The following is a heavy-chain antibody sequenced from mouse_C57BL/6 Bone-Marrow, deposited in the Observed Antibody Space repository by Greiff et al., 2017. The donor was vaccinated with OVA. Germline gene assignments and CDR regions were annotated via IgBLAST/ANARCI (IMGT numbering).Heavy chain of an antibody. D-gene: IGHD1-1*01. CDR2: IDPANGNT. V-gene: IGHV14-3*01. J-gene: IGHJ1*03. Sequence: VQLQQSVAELVRPGASVKLSCTASGFNIKNTYMHWVKQRPEQGLEWIGRIDPANGNTTSAPKLQGKATITADTSSNTAYLQRSSLTSEDTAIYYCAREGVYYGSSYWYFDVWGTGTTVTVSS. CDR1: GFNIKNTY. CDR3: AREGVYYGSSYWYFDV.